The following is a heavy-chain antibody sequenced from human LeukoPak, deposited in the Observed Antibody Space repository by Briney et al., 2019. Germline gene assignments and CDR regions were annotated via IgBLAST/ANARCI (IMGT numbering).Heavy chain of an antibody. J-gene: IGHJ6*03. CDR3: ARVQDYYYYMDV. CDR2: IYNTGDT. V-gene: IGHV4/OR15-8*02. CDR1: GFTFSSDEM. Sequence: GFTFSSDEMNWVRQSPGKGLEWIGQIYNTGDTNYNPSLKSRVTISIDKSKNQFSLMLKSVTAADTAIYYCARVQDYYYYMDVWGTGTTVTVSS.